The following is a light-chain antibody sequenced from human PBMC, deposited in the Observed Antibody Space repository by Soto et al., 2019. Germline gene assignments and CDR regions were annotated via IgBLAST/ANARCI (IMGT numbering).Light chain of an antibody. CDR3: QQYDSYSWT. Sequence: DIKLTQSPYTLSASVGDRVTITCRARQSVSNWSAWYQQKPGKAAKLLIYDVSSLESGVPSRFSGSGSGTEFILNISSLQPDDFATYYCQQYDSYSWTFDQGTKVDIK. J-gene: IGKJ1*01. CDR2: DVS. V-gene: IGKV1-5*01. CDR1: QSVSNW.